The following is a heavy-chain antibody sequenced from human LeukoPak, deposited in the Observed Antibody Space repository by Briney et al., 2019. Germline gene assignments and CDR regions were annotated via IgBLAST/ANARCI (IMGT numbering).Heavy chain of an antibody. CDR3: ARGSFSVAGTDYYYGMDV. J-gene: IGHJ6*02. Sequence: ASVKVSCKASGGTFTSYGISWVRQAPGQGLEWMGWISAYNGNTNYAQKLQGRVTMATDTSTSTAYMELRSLRSDDTAVYYCARGSFSVAGTDYYYGMDVWGQGTTVTVSS. D-gene: IGHD6-19*01. CDR1: GGTFTSYG. CDR2: ISAYNGNT. V-gene: IGHV1-18*01.